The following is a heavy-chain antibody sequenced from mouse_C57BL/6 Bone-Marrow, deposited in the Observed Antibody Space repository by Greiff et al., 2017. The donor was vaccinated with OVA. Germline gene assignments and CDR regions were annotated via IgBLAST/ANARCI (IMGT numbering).Heavy chain of an antibody. J-gene: IGHJ1*03. CDR1: GFTFSSYA. Sequence: EVKLQESGGGLVKPGGSLKLSCAASGFTFSSYAMSWVRQTPEKRLEWVATISDGGSYTYYPDNVKGRFTISRDNAKNNLYLQMSHLKSEDTAMYYCARDGLHYYGSSYDWYFDVWGTGTTVTVSS. CDR3: ARDGLHYYGSSYDWYFDV. V-gene: IGHV5-4*01. CDR2: ISDGGSYT. D-gene: IGHD1-1*01.